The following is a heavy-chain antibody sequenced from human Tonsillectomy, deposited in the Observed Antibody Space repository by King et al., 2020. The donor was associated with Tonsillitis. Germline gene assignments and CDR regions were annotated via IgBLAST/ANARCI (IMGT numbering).Heavy chain of an antibody. D-gene: IGHD3-10*01. Sequence: VQLQQWGAGLLKPSETLSLTCAVYGGSFSGYYWSWIRQPPGKGLEWIGEINHSGSTNYNPSLKSRVTLSVDTSKNQFSLKLSSVTAADTAVYYCARSGRWFGESPLLDYWGQGTLVTVSS. CDR3: ARSGRWFGESPLLDY. V-gene: IGHV4-34*01. CDR1: GGSFSGYY. J-gene: IGHJ4*02. CDR2: INHSGST.